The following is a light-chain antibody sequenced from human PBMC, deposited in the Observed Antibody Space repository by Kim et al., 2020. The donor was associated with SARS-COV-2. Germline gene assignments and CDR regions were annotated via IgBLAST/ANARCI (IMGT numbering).Light chain of an antibody. CDR2: EDN. J-gene: IGLJ3*02. V-gene: IGLV6-57*03. CDR1: SGSIASNY. CDR3: QSYDSSNVWV. Sequence: KTVTISCTRSSGSIASNYVQWYQQRPGSAPTTVIYEDNQRPSGVPDRFSGSIDSSSNSASLTISGLKTEDEADYYCQSYDSSNVWVFGGGTKVTVL.